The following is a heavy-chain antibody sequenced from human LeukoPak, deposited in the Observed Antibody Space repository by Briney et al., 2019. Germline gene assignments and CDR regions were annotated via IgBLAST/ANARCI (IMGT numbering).Heavy chain of an antibody. D-gene: IGHD1-26*01. CDR3: ARESYYQSSFGPYQTQIDY. CDR1: EFVFSSHA. Sequence: GGSLRLSCVASEFVFSSHAMIWVRQAPGKGLEWISSITSSSSHIFYADSVRGRFTISRDNANNALHLQMNSLRAEDTAVYYCARESYYQSSFGPYQTQIDYWGQGTLVTVSS. V-gene: IGHV3-21*01. J-gene: IGHJ4*02. CDR2: ITSSSSHI.